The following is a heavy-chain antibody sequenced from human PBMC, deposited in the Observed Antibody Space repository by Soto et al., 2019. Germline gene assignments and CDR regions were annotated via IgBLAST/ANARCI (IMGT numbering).Heavy chain of an antibody. CDR1: GFTFSSYG. Sequence: GGSLRLSCAASGFTFSSYGMHWVRQAPGKGLEWVAVISYDGSNKYYADSVKGRFTISRDNSKNTLYLQMNSLRAEDTAVYYCAKVKGRNYGDYFSARFDPWGQGTLVTVSS. J-gene: IGHJ5*02. CDR2: ISYDGSNK. V-gene: IGHV3-30*18. CDR3: AKVKGRNYGDYFSARFDP. D-gene: IGHD4-17*01.